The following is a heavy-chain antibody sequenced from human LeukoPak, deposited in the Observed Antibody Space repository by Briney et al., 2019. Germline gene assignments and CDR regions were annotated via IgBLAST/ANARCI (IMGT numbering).Heavy chain of an antibody. CDR1: GFTFSSYA. CDR3: AKRITEAAGIYFDS. J-gene: IGHJ4*02. V-gene: IGHV3-23*01. D-gene: IGHD6-19*01. CDR2: IYGGGTNT. Sequence: GGSLRLSCAASGFTFSSYAMSWVRQAPGKGLEWVSTIYGGGTNTFYADSVKGRFTISRDDSKNMQFLEMDSLRPEDTAVYFCAKRITEAAGIYFDSWGQGTLVTVSS.